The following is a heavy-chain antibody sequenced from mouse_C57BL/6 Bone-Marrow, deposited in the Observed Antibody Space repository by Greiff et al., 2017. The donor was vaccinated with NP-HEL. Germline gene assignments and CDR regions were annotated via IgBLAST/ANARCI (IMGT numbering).Heavy chain of an antibody. CDR2: NHPNSGST. CDR1: GYTFTSYW. D-gene: IGHD3-2*02. J-gene: IGHJ2*01. Sequence: QVQLQQPGAELVKPGASVKLSCKASGYTFTSYWMHWVKQRPGQGLEWIGMNHPNSGSTNYNEKFKSKATLTVDKSSSTAYMQLSSLTSEDSAVYYCARERVLSLDYWGQGTTLTVSS. CDR3: ARERVLSLDY. V-gene: IGHV1-64*01.